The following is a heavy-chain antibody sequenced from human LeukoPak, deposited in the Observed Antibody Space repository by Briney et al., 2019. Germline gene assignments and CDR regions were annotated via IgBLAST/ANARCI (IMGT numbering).Heavy chain of an antibody. J-gene: IGHJ4*02. D-gene: IGHD1-26*01. CDR3: ARGAPSGSYDFDY. Sequence: ASVKVSCKASGYTFTSYAISWVRQAPGQGLEWIGWISAYSGNTNYAQKVQGRVTMTTDTSTSTAYMELRSLRSDDTAVYYCARGAPSGSYDFDYWGQGTLVTVSS. CDR2: ISAYSGNT. V-gene: IGHV1-18*01. CDR1: GYTFTSYA.